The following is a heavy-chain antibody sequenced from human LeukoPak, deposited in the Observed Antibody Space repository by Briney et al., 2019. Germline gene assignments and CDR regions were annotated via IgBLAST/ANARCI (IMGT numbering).Heavy chain of an antibody. CDR2: IYSGGST. CDR1: GFTVSSNC. J-gene: IGHJ4*02. V-gene: IGHV3-53*04. D-gene: IGHD3-22*01. Sequence: GGSLRLSCAASGFTVSSNCMSWVRQAPGKGLEWVSVIYSGGSTYYADSVKGRFTISRHNSKNTLYLQMNSLRAEDTAVYYCAREYYYDSSGYHFDYWGQGTLVTVSS. CDR3: AREYYYDSSGYHFDY.